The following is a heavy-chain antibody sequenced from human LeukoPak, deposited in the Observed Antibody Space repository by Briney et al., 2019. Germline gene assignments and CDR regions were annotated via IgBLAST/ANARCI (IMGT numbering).Heavy chain of an antibody. D-gene: IGHD6-13*01. CDR2: INTVGSIT. CDR1: GFTFSDYW. CDR3: VRDNPRQQGFAY. Sequence: GGSLRLSCAASGFTFSDYWIHWVRQAPGKGLVWVSRINTVGSITNYADSVKGRFSISRDNAKNTLYLQMNSLRAEDTAVYYCVRDNPRQQGFAYWGQGTLVTVSS. J-gene: IGHJ4*02. V-gene: IGHV3-74*01.